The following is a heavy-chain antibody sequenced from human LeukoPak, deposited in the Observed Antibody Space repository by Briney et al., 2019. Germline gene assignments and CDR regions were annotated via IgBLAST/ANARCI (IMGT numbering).Heavy chain of an antibody. CDR2: ISAYNGNT. CDR3: ASLKNSYDSSGYLVTDAFDI. J-gene: IGHJ3*02. D-gene: IGHD3-22*01. Sequence: GSVKVSCKASGYTFTSNGISWVRQAPGQGLEWMGWISAYNGNTNYEQKLQGRVTMTTDTSTSTAYMELRSPRSDDTAVYYCASLKNSYDSSGYLVTDAFDIWGQGTMVTVSS. CDR1: GYTFTSNG. V-gene: IGHV1-18*01.